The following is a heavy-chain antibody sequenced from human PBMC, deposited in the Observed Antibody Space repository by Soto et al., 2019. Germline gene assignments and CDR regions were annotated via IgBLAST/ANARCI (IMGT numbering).Heavy chain of an antibody. CDR1: GFTFSSYA. CDR3: AKGGGSKDYYDTSGYYLYYYYAMDV. V-gene: IGHV3-23*01. CDR2: LSGSGVST. D-gene: IGHD3-22*01. J-gene: IGHJ6*02. Sequence: EVQLLESGGGLVQPGGSLRLSCAASGFTFSSYAMTWVRQAPGKGLEWVSALSGSGVSTYYADSVKGRFTISRDNSKNTLYLQMTSRRAEDTAVYYCAKGGGSKDYYDTSGYYLYYYYAMDVWGQGTTVTVSS.